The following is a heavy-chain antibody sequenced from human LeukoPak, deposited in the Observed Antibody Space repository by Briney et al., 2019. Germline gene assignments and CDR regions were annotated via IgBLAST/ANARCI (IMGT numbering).Heavy chain of an antibody. J-gene: IGHJ4*02. CDR1: GFTFSDYY. CDR2: ISSSGSTI. V-gene: IGHV3-11*01. CDR3: ARETYYYDSSGYRPCYFDY. D-gene: IGHD3-22*01. Sequence: GGSLRLSCAASGFTFSDYYMSWIRQAPGKGLEWVSYISSSGSTIYYADSVKGRFTISRDNAKNSLYLQMNSLRAEDTAVYYCARETYYYDSSGYRPCYFDYWGQGTLVTVSS.